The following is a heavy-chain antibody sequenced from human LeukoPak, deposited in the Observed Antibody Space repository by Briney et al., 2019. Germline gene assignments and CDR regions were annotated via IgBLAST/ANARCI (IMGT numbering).Heavy chain of an antibody. CDR3: AKTGGHYYDSSASYYPDY. D-gene: IGHD3-22*01. J-gene: IGHJ4*02. Sequence: GGSLRLSCAASGFIFSNYAMSWVRQAPGKGLEWVSAIGGSGGSTFYADSVKGRFTISRGNSRKTLYLQMNSLRAEDTAVYYCAKTGGHYYDSSASYYPDYWGQGTLVTVSS. V-gene: IGHV3-23*01. CDR2: IGGSGGST. CDR1: GFIFSNYA.